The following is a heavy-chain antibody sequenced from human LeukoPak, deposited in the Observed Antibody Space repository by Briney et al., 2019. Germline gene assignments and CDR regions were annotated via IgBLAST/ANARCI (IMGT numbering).Heavy chain of an antibody. D-gene: IGHD6-13*01. J-gene: IGHJ4*02. CDR2: IYYSGST. CDR1: GGSISRYY. Sequence: PSETLSLTCTVSGGSISRYYWSWIRQPPRKGLEWIGYIYYSGSTNYNPSLKSRVTISLDTSKNQFSLKMSSVTAADTAVYYCARGYGYTVNFDYWGQGTLVTVSS. CDR3: ARGYGYTVNFDY. V-gene: IGHV4-59*08.